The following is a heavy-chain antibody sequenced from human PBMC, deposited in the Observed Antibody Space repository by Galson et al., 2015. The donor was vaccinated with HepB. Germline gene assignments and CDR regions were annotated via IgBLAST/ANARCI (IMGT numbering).Heavy chain of an antibody. V-gene: IGHV3-30*04. CDR2: ISYDGGNK. CDR1: GFSFSSYA. CDR3: ARNVY. Sequence: SLRLSCAASGFSFSSYAMSWVRQAPGKGLEWVAVISYDGGNKYYADSVKGRFTTSRDNSKNTLYLQMNSLRAEDTAVYYCARNVYWGQGTLVTVSS. J-gene: IGHJ4*02.